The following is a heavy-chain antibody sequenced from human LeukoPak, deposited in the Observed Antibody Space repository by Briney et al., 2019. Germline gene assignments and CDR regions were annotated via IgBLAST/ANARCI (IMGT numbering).Heavy chain of an antibody. V-gene: IGHV3-7*01. J-gene: IGHJ4*02. CDR1: GFTFSGFS. CDR2: IKQDGSER. CDR3: AKVADYGGKSYFDY. D-gene: IGHD4-23*01. Sequence: GGSLRLSCAASGFTFSGFSMSWVRQSPTKGLEGVANIKQDGSERYYVDSVKGRFTISRDNAKNSLSLQMNNMRAEDTAVYYCAKVADYGGKSYFDYWGQGTLVTVSS.